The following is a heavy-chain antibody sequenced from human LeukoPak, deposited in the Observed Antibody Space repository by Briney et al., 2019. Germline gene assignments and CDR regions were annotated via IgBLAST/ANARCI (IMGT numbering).Heavy chain of an antibody. J-gene: IGHJ4*02. Sequence: PGGSLRLSCAASGFTFSSYAMSWVRQAPGKGLEWVSAISGSGGSTYYADSVKGRFTISRDNSKNTLYLQMNSLRAEDTAVYYCAGVVPAARRSYYFDCWGQGTLVTVSS. CDR2: ISGSGGST. D-gene: IGHD2-2*01. CDR1: GFTFSSYA. V-gene: IGHV3-23*01. CDR3: AGVVPAARRSYYFDC.